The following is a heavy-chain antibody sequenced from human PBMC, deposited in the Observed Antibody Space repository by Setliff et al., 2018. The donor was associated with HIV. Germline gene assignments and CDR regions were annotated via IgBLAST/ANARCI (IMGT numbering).Heavy chain of an antibody. CDR3: ARYSTLTTNFDY. CDR1: GGSFSDNY. Sequence: NPSETLSLTCAIYGGSFSDNYWTWIRQPPGKGLEWIGSIYYSGSTYYNPSLKSRVTISVDTSKNQFSLKLSSVTAADTAVYYCARYSTLTTNFDYWGQGTLVTVSS. V-gene: IGHV4-34*01. CDR2: IYYSGST. D-gene: IGHD4-17*01. J-gene: IGHJ4*02.